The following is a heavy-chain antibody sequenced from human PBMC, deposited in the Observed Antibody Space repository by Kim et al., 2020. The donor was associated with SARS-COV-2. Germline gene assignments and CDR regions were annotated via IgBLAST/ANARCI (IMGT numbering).Heavy chain of an antibody. J-gene: IGHJ3*01. V-gene: IGHV4-34*01. CDR2: INHSGNT. Sequence: SETLSLTCAVYGGSFSDLYWSWIRQPPGRGLEWIGEINHSGNTKHNPSLKSRVTISVDTSKKQFSLELSSVTAADTAVYYCARPIRYGSSIDAFDVWSQGAMVTVSS. CDR1: GGSFSDLY. D-gene: IGHD6-13*01. CDR3: ARPIRYGSSIDAFDV.